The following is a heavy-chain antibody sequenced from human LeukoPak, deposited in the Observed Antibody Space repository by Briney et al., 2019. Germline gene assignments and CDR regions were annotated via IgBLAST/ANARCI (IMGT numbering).Heavy chain of an antibody. CDR2: INSDGSST. D-gene: IGHD6-6*01. CDR1: GFSVTTYA. V-gene: IGHV3-74*01. CDR3: ARSEYSSWDY. Sequence: PGGSLRLSCAASGFSVTTYAMGWVRQAPGKGLEWVSRINSDGSSTSYADSVKGRFTISRDNAKNTLYLQMNSLRAEDTAVYYCARSEYSSWDYWGQGTLVTVSS. J-gene: IGHJ4*02.